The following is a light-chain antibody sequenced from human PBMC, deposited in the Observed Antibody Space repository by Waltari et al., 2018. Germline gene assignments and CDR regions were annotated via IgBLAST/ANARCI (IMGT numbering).Light chain of an antibody. CDR1: SSDVGGYNY. Sequence: QSALTQPASVSGSPGQSITISCTGTSSDVGGYNYVSWYQQHPGKAPKLMIYEVSNRPSGVSNRLSGSKSGNPASLTISGLQAEDEADYYCSSYTSSSTLWVFGGGTKLTVL. CDR2: EVS. J-gene: IGLJ3*02. CDR3: SSYTSSSTLWV. V-gene: IGLV2-14*01.